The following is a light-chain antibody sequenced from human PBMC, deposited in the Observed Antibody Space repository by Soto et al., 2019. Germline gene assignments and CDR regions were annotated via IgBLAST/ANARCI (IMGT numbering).Light chain of an antibody. Sequence: EIVLTQSPGTLSLSPGERATLSCRASQSVSSSYLAWYQQKPGQAPRLLIYGASSRATGIPDRFSGSGSGTDFTLTISSLEHEEFAVYYCQQYGSSLTWTFGQGTKVEIK. CDR3: QQYGSSLTWT. V-gene: IGKV3-20*01. CDR2: GAS. CDR1: QSVSSSY. J-gene: IGKJ1*01.